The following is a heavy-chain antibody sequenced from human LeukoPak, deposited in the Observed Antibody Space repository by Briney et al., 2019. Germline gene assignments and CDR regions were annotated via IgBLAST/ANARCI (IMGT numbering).Heavy chain of an antibody. CDR1: GGSISSGDYF. J-gene: IGHJ4*02. D-gene: IGHD2-15*01. Sequence: PSETLSLTCTVSGGSISSGDYFWSWIGQPPGKGLEWMGYIYYSGSTYYNSSLKSRVTISIDTSKNQFSLKLSSVTAADTAVYYCAREKCSGGICYSGFDCWGQGTLVTVSS. CDR2: IYYSGST. V-gene: IGHV4-30-4*01. CDR3: AREKCSGGICYSGFDC.